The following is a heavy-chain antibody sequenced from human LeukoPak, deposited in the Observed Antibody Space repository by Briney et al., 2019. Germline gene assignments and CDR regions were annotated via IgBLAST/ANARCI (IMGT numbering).Heavy chain of an antibody. J-gene: IGHJ3*02. CDR2: IYYSGST. D-gene: IGHD3-22*01. Sequence: SETLSLTCTVSGGSISSSSYYWGWIRPPPGKGLEWIGSIYYSGSTYYNPSLKSRVTISVDTSKNQFSLKLSSVTAADTAVYYCAILDSSGYPRDAFDIWGQGTMVTVSS. CDR3: AILDSSGYPRDAFDI. CDR1: GGSISSSSYY. V-gene: IGHV4-39*01.